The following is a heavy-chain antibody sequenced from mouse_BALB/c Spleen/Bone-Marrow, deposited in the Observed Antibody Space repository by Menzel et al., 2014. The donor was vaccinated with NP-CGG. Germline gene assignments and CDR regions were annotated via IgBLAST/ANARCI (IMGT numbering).Heavy chain of an antibody. CDR1: GFNIKDTY. D-gene: IGHD2-14*01. V-gene: IGHV14-3*02. CDR3: ASYYRYDRRFAY. Sequence: VHLQQPGAELVKPGASVKLSCTASGFNIKDTYMHWVKQRPEQGLEWIGRIDPANDNTKYDPKFQGKATITADTSSNTAYLQLSSLTSEDTAVYYCASYYRYDRRFAYWGQGTLVTVSA. CDR2: IDPANDNT. J-gene: IGHJ3*01.